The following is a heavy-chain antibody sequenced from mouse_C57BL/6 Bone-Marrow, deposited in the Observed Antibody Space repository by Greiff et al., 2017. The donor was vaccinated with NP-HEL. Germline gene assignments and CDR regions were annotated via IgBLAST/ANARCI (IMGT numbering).Heavy chain of an antibody. CDR1: GFSLTSYG. Sequence: QVQLQQSGPGLVQPSQSLSITCTVSGFSLTSYGVHWVRQSPGKGLEWLGVIWSGGSTDYNAAFISRLSISKDNSKSQVFFKMNSLQADDTAIYYCARSGLLLLFAYWGQGTLVTVSA. V-gene: IGHV2-2*01. J-gene: IGHJ3*01. CDR3: ARSGLLLLFAY. CDR2: IWSGGST. D-gene: IGHD1-1*01.